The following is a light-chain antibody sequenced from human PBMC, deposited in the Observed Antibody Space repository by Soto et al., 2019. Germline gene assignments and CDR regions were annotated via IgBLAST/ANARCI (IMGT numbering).Light chain of an antibody. CDR3: QKYDNWHIT. CDR1: QSVSSN. J-gene: IGKJ5*01. V-gene: IGKV3-15*01. Sequence: IVLTQSPATMSVSPGGRGTLSCRASQSVSSNLAWYRQKPGQANRLIISGAYTRATGITARLSGSGSGTEFTLTIRSMRSEDFAVYYCQKYDNWHITGGQGKRLEI. CDR2: GAY.